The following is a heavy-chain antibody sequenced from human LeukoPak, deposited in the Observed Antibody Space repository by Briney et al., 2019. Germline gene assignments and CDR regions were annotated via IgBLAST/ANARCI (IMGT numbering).Heavy chain of an antibody. CDR1: GFTFSSYS. Sequence: GGSLRLSCAASGFTFSSYSMNWVRQAPGKGPEWVSYISSSSSTIYYADSVKGRFTISRDNAKNSLFLQINSLRAEDTAVYYCARGADSGYSSDNWGQGTLVSVSS. CDR3: ARGADSGYSSDN. D-gene: IGHD3-9*01. J-gene: IGHJ4*02. V-gene: IGHV3-48*01. CDR2: ISSSSSTI.